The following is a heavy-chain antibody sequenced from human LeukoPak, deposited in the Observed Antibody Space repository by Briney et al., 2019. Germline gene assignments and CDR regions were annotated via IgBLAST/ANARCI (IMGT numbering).Heavy chain of an antibody. J-gene: IGHJ4*02. Sequence: ASVKVSCKASGYTFTNYFIHWVRRAPGQGLEWVGIINPSSGSTTYAQMFQGRVTMTRDTSTSTAYMELSSLRSEDTAVYYCAKLSESYDFDYWGQGTLITVSS. CDR1: GYTFTNYF. CDR3: AKLSESYDFDY. CDR2: INPSSGST. D-gene: IGHD1-26*01. V-gene: IGHV1-46*01.